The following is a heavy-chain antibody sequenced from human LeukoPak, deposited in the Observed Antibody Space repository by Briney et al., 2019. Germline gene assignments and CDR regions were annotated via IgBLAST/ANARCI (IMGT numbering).Heavy chain of an antibody. CDR2: ISSSSSYI. D-gene: IGHD5-12*01. J-gene: IGHJ4*02. CDR1: GFTFSSYS. V-gene: IGHV3-21*01. Sequence: GGSLRLSCAASGFTFSSYSMNWVRQAPGKGLEGVSSISSSSSYIYYADSVKGRFTISRDNAKNSLYLQMNSLRAEDTAVYYCARGYSGYGIDYWGQGTLVTVSS. CDR3: ARGYSGYGIDY.